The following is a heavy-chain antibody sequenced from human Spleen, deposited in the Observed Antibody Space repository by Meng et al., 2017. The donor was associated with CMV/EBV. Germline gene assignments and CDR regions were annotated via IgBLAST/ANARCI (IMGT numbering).Heavy chain of an antibody. CDR3: AKVGVDCSSNSCYPEYFQH. CDR1: GFTFSSYA. Sequence: GGSLRLSCAASGFTFSSYAMSWVRQAPGKGLEWVSGISGSGGSTYYADSVKGRFTISRDNSKNTLYLQMNSLRAEDTAVYYCAKVGVDCSSNSCYPEYFQHWGQGTLVTVSS. J-gene: IGHJ1*01. CDR2: ISGSGGST. D-gene: IGHD2-2*01. V-gene: IGHV3-23*01.